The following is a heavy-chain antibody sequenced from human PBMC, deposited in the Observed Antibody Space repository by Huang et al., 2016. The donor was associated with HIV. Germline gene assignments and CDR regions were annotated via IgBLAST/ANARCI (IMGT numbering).Heavy chain of an antibody. CDR1: GGSFSGYY. D-gene: IGHD1-1*01. J-gene: IGHJ3*02. V-gene: IGHV4-34*01. CDR2: INHSVST. CDR3: ARERMMSWLDDHDAFDI. Sequence: VQLQQWGAGLLKPSETLSLTCAVFGGSFSGYYWSWIRQSPGKGLEWIGEINHSVSTTYNPALKSRLTISVDTSKNQFSLKRSSVTAADTAVYYCARERMMSWLDDHDAFDIWGQGTMVTVFS.